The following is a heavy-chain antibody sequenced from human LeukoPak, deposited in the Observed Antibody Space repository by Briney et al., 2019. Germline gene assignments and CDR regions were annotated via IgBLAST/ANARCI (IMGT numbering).Heavy chain of an antibody. Sequence: SETLSLICSVSGASVTTYPYYWTWIRQPPGKGLEWIGRVTYTGNTFYDPSLQSRVTIPIDASKNQFSLNLSSVTAADTAIYCCARTPTDFPNWFDSWGRGTPVTVSS. J-gene: IGHJ5*01. CDR1: GASVTTYPYY. CDR3: ARTPTDFPNWFDS. D-gene: IGHD3/OR15-3a*01. V-gene: IGHV4-39*07. CDR2: VTYTGNT.